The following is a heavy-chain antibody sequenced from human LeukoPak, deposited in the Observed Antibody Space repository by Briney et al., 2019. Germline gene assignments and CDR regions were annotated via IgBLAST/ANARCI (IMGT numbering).Heavy chain of an antibody. J-gene: IGHJ4*02. V-gene: IGHV3-74*01. Sequence: GGSLRLSCAASGFTFSSYWMHWVRQAPGKGLVWVSRINSDGSSTSYADSVKGRFTISRDNAKNTLYLQMNSLRAEDTAVYYCARAYCGGGCFDYWGQGTLVTVSS. CDR3: ARAYCGGGCFDY. D-gene: IGHD2-21*02. CDR1: GFTFSSYW. CDR2: INSDGSST.